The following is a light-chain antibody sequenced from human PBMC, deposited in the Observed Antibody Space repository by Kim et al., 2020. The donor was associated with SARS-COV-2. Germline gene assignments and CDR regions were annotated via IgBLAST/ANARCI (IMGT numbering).Light chain of an antibody. V-gene: IGLV1-40*01. CDR2: GNS. J-gene: IGLJ3*02. Sequence: RITITHTGSNSNSGAGYDVHWYQQLPGTAPKLQIYGNSNRHSGVPDRFSGSKSGTSASLAITGLQAEDGADYYCQSYDSSLSGWVFGGGTQLTVL. CDR1: NSNSGAGYD. CDR3: QSYDSSLSGWV.